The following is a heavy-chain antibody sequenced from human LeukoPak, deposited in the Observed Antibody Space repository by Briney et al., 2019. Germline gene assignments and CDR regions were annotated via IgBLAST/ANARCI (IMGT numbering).Heavy chain of an antibody. CDR1: GFTFSSYS. J-gene: IGHJ4*02. Sequence: GGSLRLSCAASGFTFSSYSMNWVRQAPGKGLEWVSSISSSSSYIYYADSVKGRFTISRDNAKNSLYQQMNSLRAEDTAVYYCAREIPSGIAAANGFDYWGQGTLVTVSS. CDR3: AREIPSGIAAANGFDY. V-gene: IGHV3-21*01. D-gene: IGHD6-13*01. CDR2: ISSSSSYI.